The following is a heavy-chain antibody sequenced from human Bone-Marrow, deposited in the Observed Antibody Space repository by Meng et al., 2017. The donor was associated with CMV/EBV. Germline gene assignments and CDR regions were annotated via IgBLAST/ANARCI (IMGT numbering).Heavy chain of an antibody. D-gene: IGHD5-12*01. Sequence: SETLSLTCTVSGGSISSYYWSWIRQPPGKGLEWIGYIYYSGSTNYNPSLKSRVTISVDTSKYQFSLKPSSVTAADTAVYYCARGNVDIVATMGSTYYFDYWGQGTLVTVSS. V-gene: IGHV4-59*01. CDR2: IYYSGST. CDR3: ARGNVDIVATMGSTYYFDY. CDR1: GGSISSYY. J-gene: IGHJ4*02.